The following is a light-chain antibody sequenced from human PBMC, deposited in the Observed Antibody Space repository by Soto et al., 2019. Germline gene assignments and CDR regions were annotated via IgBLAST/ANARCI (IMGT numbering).Light chain of an antibody. Sequence: DIQMTQSPSTLSASIGDSVTITCRASQSIRTWLAWHQQKPGKAPNLLIYRASSLGSGVSSRFSGSGSGTEFTLTISSLQPSDFATYYCQQYDSFPITFGQGTRLEIK. J-gene: IGKJ5*01. CDR3: QQYDSFPIT. V-gene: IGKV1-5*03. CDR2: RAS. CDR1: QSIRTW.